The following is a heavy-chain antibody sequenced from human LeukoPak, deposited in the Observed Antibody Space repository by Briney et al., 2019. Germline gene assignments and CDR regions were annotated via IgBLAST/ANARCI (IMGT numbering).Heavy chain of an antibody. CDR2: IKPNSGGT. V-gene: IGHV1-2*02. CDR3: ARAYEGYCSSTSCYWNNWFDP. CDR1: GYTFTGYY. J-gene: IGHJ5*02. D-gene: IGHD2-2*01. Sequence: ASVKVSCKASGYTFTGYYMHWVRQAPGQGLEWMGWIKPNSGGTNYAQKFQGRVAMTRDTSISTAYMELSRLRSDDTAVYYCARAYEGYCSSTSCYWNNWFDPWGQGTLVTVSS.